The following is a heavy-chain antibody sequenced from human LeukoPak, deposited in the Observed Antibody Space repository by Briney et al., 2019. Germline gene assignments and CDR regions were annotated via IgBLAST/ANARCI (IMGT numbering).Heavy chain of an antibody. CDR1: GGSFSGYY. Sequence: SETLSLTCAVYGGSFSGYYWSWIRQPPGKGLEWIGEINHSGSTNYNPSLKSRVTISVDTSKSQFSLKLSSVTAADTAVYYCARFYGVTGTDYWGQGTLVTVSS. V-gene: IGHV4-34*01. D-gene: IGHD4-17*01. CDR3: ARFYGVTGTDY. J-gene: IGHJ4*02. CDR2: INHSGST.